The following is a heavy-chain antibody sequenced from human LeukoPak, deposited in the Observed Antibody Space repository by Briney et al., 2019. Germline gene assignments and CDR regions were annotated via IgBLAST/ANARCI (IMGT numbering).Heavy chain of an antibody. CDR2: IYSGGST. CDR1: GFTVSSNY. J-gene: IGHJ3*02. Sequence: GGSLRLSCAASGFTVSSNYMSWGRQAPGKGLEWVSVIYSGGSTYYADSVKGRFTISRDNSKNTLYLQMNSLRAEDTAVYYCARGFLESADAFDIWGQGTMVTVSS. V-gene: IGHV3-66*01. D-gene: IGHD3-3*01. CDR3: ARGFLESADAFDI.